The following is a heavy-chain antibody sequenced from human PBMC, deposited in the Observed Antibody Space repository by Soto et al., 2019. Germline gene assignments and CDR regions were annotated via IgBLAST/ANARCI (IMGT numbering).Heavy chain of an antibody. D-gene: IGHD6-19*01. Sequence: PGGSLRLSCAASGFTFSSYAMSWVRQAPGKGLEWVSAISGSGGSTYYADSVKGRFTISRDNSKNTLYLQMNSLRAEDTAVYYCAKPVIYLAVAGRCFDYWGQGTLVTVSS. J-gene: IGHJ4*02. V-gene: IGHV3-23*01. CDR3: AKPVIYLAVAGRCFDY. CDR2: ISGSGGST. CDR1: GFTFSSYA.